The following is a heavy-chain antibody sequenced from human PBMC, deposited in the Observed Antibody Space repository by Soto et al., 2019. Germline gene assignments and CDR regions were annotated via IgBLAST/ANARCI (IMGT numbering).Heavy chain of an antibody. CDR1: GGSFSGYY. D-gene: IGHD6-13*01. CDR3: ARGGSSWYLLDAFDI. V-gene: IGHV4-34*01. Sequence: ETLSLTCAVYGGSFSGYYLSWIRQPPGKGLEWIGEINHSGSTNYNPSLKSRVTISVDTSKNQFSLKLSSVTAADTAVYYCARGGSSWYLLDAFDIWGQGTMVTVSS. CDR2: INHSGST. J-gene: IGHJ3*02.